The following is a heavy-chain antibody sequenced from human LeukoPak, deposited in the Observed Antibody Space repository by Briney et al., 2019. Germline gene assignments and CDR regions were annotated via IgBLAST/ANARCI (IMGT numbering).Heavy chain of an antibody. CDR2: INHSGST. CDR1: GGSFSGYY. CDR3: ARGKGTMVRGVRFDY. Sequence: SETLSLTCAVYGGSFSGYYWSWIRQPPGKGLEWIGEINHSGSTNYNPSLKSRVTISVDTSKNQFSLKLSSVTTADTAVYYCARGKGTMVRGVRFDYWGQGTLVTVSS. D-gene: IGHD3-10*01. J-gene: IGHJ4*02. V-gene: IGHV4-34*01.